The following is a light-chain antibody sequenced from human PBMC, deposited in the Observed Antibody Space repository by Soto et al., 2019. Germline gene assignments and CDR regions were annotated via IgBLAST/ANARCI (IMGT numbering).Light chain of an antibody. CDR2: EVS. V-gene: IGLV2-14*01. CDR1: SSDVGFYNY. CDR3: SSYTTGSTRV. J-gene: IGLJ1*01. Sequence: QSALTQPASVSGSPGQSIAISCTGSSSDVGFYNYVSWYQQHPGEVPKLIIFEVSNRPSGVSNRFSGSKSGNTASLTISGIQAEDEAAYYCSSYTTGSTRVFGTGTKLTVL.